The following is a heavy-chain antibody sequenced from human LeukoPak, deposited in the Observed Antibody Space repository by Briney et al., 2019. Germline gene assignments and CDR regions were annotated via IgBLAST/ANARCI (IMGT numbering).Heavy chain of an antibody. Sequence: SETLSLTCTVSGGSISSYYWSWIRQPPGKGLEWIGYIYYSGSTNYNPSLKSRVTISVDTSKNQFSLRLSSVTAADTAVYYCASVVVTATRYFQHWGQGTLVTVSS. D-gene: IGHD2-21*02. J-gene: IGHJ1*01. CDR2: IYYSGST. CDR3: ASVVVTATRYFQH. CDR1: GGSISSYY. V-gene: IGHV4-59*08.